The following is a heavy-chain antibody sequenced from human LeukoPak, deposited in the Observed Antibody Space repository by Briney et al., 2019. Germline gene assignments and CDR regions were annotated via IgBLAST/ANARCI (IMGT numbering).Heavy chain of an antibody. CDR1: GVTFSGYY. Sequence: PGGSLRLSCAASGVTFSGYYMSWIRQAPGKGLEWVSYISSSSSTIYYADSVKGRFTISRDNAKNSLYLQMNSLRAEDTAVYYCARSLRPASFDPWGQGTMVTVSS. J-gene: IGHJ5*02. CDR2: ISSSSSTI. CDR3: ARSLRPASFDP. V-gene: IGHV3-11*04.